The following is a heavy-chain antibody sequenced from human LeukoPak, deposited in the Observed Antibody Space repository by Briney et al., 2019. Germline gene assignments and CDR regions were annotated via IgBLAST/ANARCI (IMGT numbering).Heavy chain of an antibody. V-gene: IGHV5-51*01. J-gene: IGHJ5*01. D-gene: IGHD4-11*01. Sequence: GESLKISCWGSGYTFTNYWVAWGRQVPGKGLEWMGIINRGDSDTRYSPSFQGQVTISADKSNSTAYLQWSSLKASDTAMYYCARKNPTALRNNWFDSWGQGTLVTVSS. CDR1: GYTFTNYW. CDR2: INRGDSDT. CDR3: ARKNPTALRNNWFDS.